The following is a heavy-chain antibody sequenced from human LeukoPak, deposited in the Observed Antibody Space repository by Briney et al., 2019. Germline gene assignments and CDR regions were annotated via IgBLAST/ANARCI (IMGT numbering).Heavy chain of an antibody. D-gene: IGHD6-13*01. Sequence: GGSLRLSCAVSGFSVSSNYMSWVRQAPGKGLEWVSIIYSGGRTYYADSVKGRFTISRDTSKNTLHLQMNSLRAEDTAVYYCARDGSKWNFDYWGQGTLVTVSS. CDR2: IYSGGRT. V-gene: IGHV3-66*01. J-gene: IGHJ4*02. CDR3: ARDGSKWNFDY. CDR1: GFSVSSNY.